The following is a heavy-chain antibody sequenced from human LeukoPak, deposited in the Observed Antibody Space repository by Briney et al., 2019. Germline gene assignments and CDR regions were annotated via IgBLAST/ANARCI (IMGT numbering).Heavy chain of an antibody. V-gene: IGHV4-30-4*01. CDR3: ARGTGTRKFDP. CDR2: IYYSGST. J-gene: IGHJ5*02. D-gene: IGHD1-1*01. Sequence: SETLSLTCTVSGGSISSGDYYWSWIRQPPGKGLEWIGYIYYSGSTYYNPSLKSRVTISVDTSKNQFSLKLSSVTAADTAVYYCARGTGTRKFDPWGQGTLVTVSS. CDR1: GGSISSGDYY.